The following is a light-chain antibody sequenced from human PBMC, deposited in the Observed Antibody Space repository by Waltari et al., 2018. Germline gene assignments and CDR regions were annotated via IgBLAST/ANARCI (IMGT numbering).Light chain of an antibody. V-gene: IGKV4-1*01. J-gene: IGKJ2*01. CDR3: QQYRDTPYT. Sequence: DIVMTQSPDSLAVSLGERATIHCKSILSIFYSSNNKDYLAWYQLKPGQPPKVLIYWASTRESGVPDRFSGSGTGTDFTLTISSLQTEDVATYYCQQYRDTPYTFGQGTNLEI. CDR2: WAS. CDR1: LSIFYSSNNKDY.